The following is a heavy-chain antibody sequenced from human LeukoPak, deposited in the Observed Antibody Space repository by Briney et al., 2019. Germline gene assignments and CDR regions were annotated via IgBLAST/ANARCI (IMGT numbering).Heavy chain of an antibody. V-gene: IGHV3-7*01. CDR1: GFTFSSYG. Sequence: GRSLRLSCAASGFTFSSYGMHWVRQAPGKGLEWVANIKQDGSEKDYVDSVKGRFTISRDNAKNSVYLQMNSLRAEDTAVYYCARYCGGDCYGMDVWGQGATVTVSS. CDR2: IKQDGSEK. J-gene: IGHJ6*02. D-gene: IGHD2-21*01. CDR3: ARYCGGDCYGMDV.